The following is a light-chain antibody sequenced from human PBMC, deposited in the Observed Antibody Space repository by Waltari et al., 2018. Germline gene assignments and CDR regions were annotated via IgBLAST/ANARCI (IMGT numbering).Light chain of an antibody. CDR1: QGISSY. Sequence: DIQLTQSPSFLSASVGDRVPITCRASQGISSYLAWYQQKPGKAPKLLIYAASTLQSGVPSRFSGSGSGTEFTLTISSLQPEDFATYYCQQLNSYPYTFGQGTKLEIK. CDR3: QQLNSYPYT. J-gene: IGKJ2*01. V-gene: IGKV1-9*01. CDR2: AAS.